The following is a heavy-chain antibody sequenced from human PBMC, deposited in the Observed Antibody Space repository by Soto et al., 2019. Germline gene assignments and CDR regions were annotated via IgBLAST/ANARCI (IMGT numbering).Heavy chain of an antibody. J-gene: IGHJ5*02. CDR2: IAYDGSNK. CDR1: GFTFSSYG. D-gene: IGHD2-2*01. CDR3: ASSSTVLLPTAMTGWFDP. V-gene: IGHV3-30*03. Sequence: GGSLRLSCAASGFTFSSYGMHWVRQAPGKGLQWVSVIAYDGSNKYYADSVKGRFTISRDNTKNTLYLQMTSLRAEDTAVYYCASSSTVLLPTAMTGWFDPWGQGTLVTVSS.